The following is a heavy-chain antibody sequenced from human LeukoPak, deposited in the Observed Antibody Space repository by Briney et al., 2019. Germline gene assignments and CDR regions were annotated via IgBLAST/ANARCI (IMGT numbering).Heavy chain of an antibody. D-gene: IGHD3-10*01. J-gene: IGHJ3*02. V-gene: IGHV4-30-2*01. CDR1: GGSISSGGYS. Sequence: PSETLSLTRAVSGGSISSGGYSWSWIRQPPGKGLEWIGYIYHSGSTYYNPSLKSRVTISVDRSKNQFSLKLSSVTAADTAVYYCASSWGSGSYYPPNDAFDIWGQGTMVTVSS. CDR2: IYHSGST. CDR3: ASSWGSGSYYPPNDAFDI.